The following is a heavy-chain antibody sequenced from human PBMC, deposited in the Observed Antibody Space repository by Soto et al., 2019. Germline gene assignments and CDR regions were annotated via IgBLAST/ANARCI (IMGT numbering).Heavy chain of an antibody. CDR1: GFTFSSYG. D-gene: IGHD4-17*01. V-gene: IGHV3-33*01. CDR2: IWYDGSNK. CDR3: ARVYGDSSLDY. J-gene: IGHJ4*02. Sequence: QVQLVESGGGVVQPGRSLRLSCAASGFTFSSYGMHWVRQAPGKGLEWVAVIWYDGSNKYYADSVKGRFTISRDNSKNTLYLQMNSLRAEDTAVYYCARVYGDSSLDYWGQGTLVTVSS.